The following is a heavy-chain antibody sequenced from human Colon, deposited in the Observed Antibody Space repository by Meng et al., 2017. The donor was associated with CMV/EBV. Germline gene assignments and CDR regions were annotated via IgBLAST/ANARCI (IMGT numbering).Heavy chain of an antibody. CDR3: ARDLGGGDYFDY. J-gene: IGHJ4*02. V-gene: IGHV3-53*01. D-gene: IGHD3-16*01. CDR1: GHSVSSNY. CDR2: IYVDGST. Sequence: VELEESGGGVVPPGGSMRLSCADSGHSVSSNYMSWVRQAPGKGLEWVSVIYVDGSTYYAESVRGRFTISRDSSTNTVHLHLNSLRDDDSAVYYCARDLGGGDYFDYWGQGTLVTVSS.